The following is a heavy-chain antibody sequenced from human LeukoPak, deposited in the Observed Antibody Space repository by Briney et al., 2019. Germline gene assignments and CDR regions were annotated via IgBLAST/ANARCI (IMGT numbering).Heavy chain of an antibody. Sequence: GGSLRLSCAASGFTFSDYYMSWIRQAPGKGLEWVSYISSSGSTIYYADSVKGRFTISRDNAKNSLYLQMNSLRAEDTAVYHCARDVGSSWSEGNWFDPWGQGTLVTVSS. CDR3: ARDVGSSWSEGNWFDP. V-gene: IGHV3-11*01. CDR2: ISSSGSTI. J-gene: IGHJ5*02. CDR1: GFTFSDYY. D-gene: IGHD6-13*01.